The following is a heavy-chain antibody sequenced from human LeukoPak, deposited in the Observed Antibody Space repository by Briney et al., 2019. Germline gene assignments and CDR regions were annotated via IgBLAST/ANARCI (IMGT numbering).Heavy chain of an antibody. CDR3: ARNIGGGIEEKDV. Sequence: PSETLSLTCIVSGGSIGTYYWSWIRQSPGKGLEWIGYIYVTGSTRYNPYLQSRVTISVDTSRNQFFLKMSSVTAADTAGYYCARNIGGGIEEKDVWGTGTKVNVSS. V-gene: IGHV4-4*09. J-gene: IGHJ6*04. CDR2: IYVTGST. CDR1: GGSIGTYY. D-gene: IGHD3-16*02.